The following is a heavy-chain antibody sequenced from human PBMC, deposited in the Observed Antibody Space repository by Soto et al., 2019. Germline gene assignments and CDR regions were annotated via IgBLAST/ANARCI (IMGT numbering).Heavy chain of an antibody. D-gene: IGHD6-13*01. J-gene: IGHJ5*02. CDR1: GFTFSSYV. V-gene: IGHV3-23*01. CDR3: ARHPERIAEIGWFDP. CDR2: ISGSGGNT. Sequence: GGSLRLSCAASGFTFSSYVMNWVRQAPGKGLEWVSGISGSGGNTYYADSVKGRFTISRDNAKNSLYLQMNSLRAEDTAVYYCARHPERIAEIGWFDPWGQGTLVTVSS.